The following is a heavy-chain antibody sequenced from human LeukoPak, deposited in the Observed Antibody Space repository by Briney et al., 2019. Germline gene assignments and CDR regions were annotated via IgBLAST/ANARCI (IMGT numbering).Heavy chain of an antibody. CDR2: IKQDGTET. Sequence: PGGSLRLSCEASGFTFSNYWMTWVRQVPGKGLEWVANIKQDGTETYYVDPVKGRFTLSRDNARNSLYLQMNYLGVDDTAVYYCARGGMTGTPDYWGQGTLVTVSS. CDR1: GFTFSNYW. J-gene: IGHJ4*02. D-gene: IGHD1-7*01. CDR3: ARGGMTGTPDY. V-gene: IGHV3-7*01.